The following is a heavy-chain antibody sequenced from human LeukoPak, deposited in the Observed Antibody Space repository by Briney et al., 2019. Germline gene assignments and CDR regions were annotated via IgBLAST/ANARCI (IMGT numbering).Heavy chain of an antibody. Sequence: GASVKVSCKASGGTFSSYAISWVRQAPGQGLEWMGGIIPIFGTANYAQKFQGRVTITTDESTSTAYMELSSLRSEDTAVYYCARDYCSSTSCYARTWFDPWGQGTLVTVSS. CDR2: IIPIFGTA. CDR3: ARDYCSSTSCYARTWFDP. D-gene: IGHD2-2*01. CDR1: GGTFSSYA. J-gene: IGHJ5*02. V-gene: IGHV1-69*05.